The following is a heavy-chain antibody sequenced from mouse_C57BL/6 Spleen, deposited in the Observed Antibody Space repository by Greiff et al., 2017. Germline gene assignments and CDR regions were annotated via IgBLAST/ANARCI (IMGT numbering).Heavy chain of an antibody. CDR2: IRLKSDNYAT. J-gene: IGHJ2*01. Sequence: EVKVEESGGGLVQPGGSMKLSCVASGFTFSNYWMNWVRQSPEKGLEWVAQIRLKSDNYATHYAESVKGRFTISRDDSKSSVYLQMNNLRAEETGIYYCTDGNYYFDYWGQGTTLTVSS. CDR3: TDGNYYFDY. V-gene: IGHV6-3*01. CDR1: GFTFSNYW. D-gene: IGHD2-1*01.